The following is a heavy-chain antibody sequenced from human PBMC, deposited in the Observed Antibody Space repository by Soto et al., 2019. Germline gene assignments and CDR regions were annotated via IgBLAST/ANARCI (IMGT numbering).Heavy chain of an antibody. J-gene: IGHJ3*02. D-gene: IGHD3-10*01. V-gene: IGHV4-59*08. CDR1: GGSINSYY. Sequence: PSETLSLTCTVSGGSINSYYWSWLRQSPGRGLEWIGYISYSGSTKYSVSFNRAVSISLDTSKNQFSLEVSSVTAADTAIFYCARHMIRGLSDSFDMWGQGTMVTVSS. CDR2: ISYSGST. CDR3: ARHMIRGLSDSFDM.